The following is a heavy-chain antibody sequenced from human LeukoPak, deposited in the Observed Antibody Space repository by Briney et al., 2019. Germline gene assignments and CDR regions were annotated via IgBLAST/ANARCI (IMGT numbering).Heavy chain of an antibody. CDR1: GYSISSGYY. CDR3: ARRGSGDY. Sequence: SETLSLTCAVSGYSISSGYYWGWIRQPPGKGLEWIGSIYHSGSTYYNPSLKSRVTISVDTSKNQFSLKLSSVTTADTAVYYCARRGSGDYWGQGTLVTVSS. D-gene: IGHD3-10*01. V-gene: IGHV4-38-2*01. J-gene: IGHJ4*02. CDR2: IYHSGST.